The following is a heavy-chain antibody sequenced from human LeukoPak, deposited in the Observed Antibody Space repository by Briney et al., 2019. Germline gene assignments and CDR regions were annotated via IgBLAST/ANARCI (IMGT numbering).Heavy chain of an antibody. CDR3: AKLPVIAVAGTEWSFDY. D-gene: IGHD6-19*01. V-gene: IGHV3-23*01. Sequence: GGSLRLSCAASGFTFSSYAMSWVRQAPGKGLEWVSAISGSGGSTYYADSVKGRFTISRDNSKNTLYLQMNSLRAEDTAVYYSAKLPVIAVAGTEWSFDYWGQGTLVTVPS. CDR1: GFTFSSYA. CDR2: ISGSGGST. J-gene: IGHJ4*02.